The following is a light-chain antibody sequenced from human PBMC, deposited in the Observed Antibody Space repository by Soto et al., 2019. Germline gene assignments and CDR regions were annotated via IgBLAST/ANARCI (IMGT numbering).Light chain of an antibody. J-gene: IGLJ2*01. CDR1: SSDVGKYDY. CDR2: DVS. V-gene: IGLV2-11*01. Sequence: QSALTQPPSASGSPGQSVTISCTGTSSDVGKYDYVSWFQHHPGKAPKLMIYDVSKRPSGVPDRFSGSKSGNTASLTISGLQAEDEADYYCCSYAGGYTHAVFGGGTKVTVL. CDR3: CSYAGGYTHAV.